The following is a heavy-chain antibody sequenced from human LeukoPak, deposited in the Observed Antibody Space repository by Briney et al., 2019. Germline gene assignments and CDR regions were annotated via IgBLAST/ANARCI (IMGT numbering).Heavy chain of an antibody. Sequence: GASVKVSCKASGCTFTGYYMHWVRQAPGQGLEWMGRINPNNGNTNYAQKLQGRVTMTTDTSTSTAYMELRSLRSDDTAVYYCAREVTDLNTSWLVLDAYYFDYWGQGTLVTVSS. V-gene: IGHV1-18*04. CDR3: AREVTDLNTSWLVLDAYYFDY. J-gene: IGHJ4*02. CDR2: INPNNGNT. CDR1: GCTFTGYY. D-gene: IGHD6-19*01.